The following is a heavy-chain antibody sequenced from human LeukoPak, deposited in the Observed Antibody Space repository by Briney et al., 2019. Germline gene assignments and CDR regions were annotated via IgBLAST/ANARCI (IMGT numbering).Heavy chain of an antibody. D-gene: IGHD2/OR15-2a*01. Sequence: ASVKVSCKDSGYTFTGYYMHWVRQAPGQGLEWMGRINPNSGGTNYAQKFQGRVTMTRDTSISTAYMELSRLRSDDTAVYYCARVPALIGGRYYFDYWGQGTLVTVSS. V-gene: IGHV1-2*06. CDR1: GYTFTGYY. J-gene: IGHJ4*02. CDR3: ARVPALIGGRYYFDY. CDR2: INPNSGGT.